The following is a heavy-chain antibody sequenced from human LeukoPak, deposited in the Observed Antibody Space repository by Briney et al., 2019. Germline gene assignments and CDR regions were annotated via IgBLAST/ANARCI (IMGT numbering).Heavy chain of an antibody. CDR2: IKEDGSEK. CDR1: GFTFDSYW. J-gene: IGHJ4*02. CDR3: AREIGSAARGR. Sequence: GGSLRLSCATSGFTFDSYWMSWVRQAPGKGLEWVANIKEDGSEKYYVDSVKGRFTISRDNAKNSVYLQVNSLRAEDTAVYYCAREIGSAARGRWGQGTLVTVSS. D-gene: IGHD6-13*01. V-gene: IGHV3-7*05.